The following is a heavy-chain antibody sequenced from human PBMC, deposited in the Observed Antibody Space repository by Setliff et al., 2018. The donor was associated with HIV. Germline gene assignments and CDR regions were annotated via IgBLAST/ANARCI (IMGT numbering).Heavy chain of an antibody. CDR1: GFTFSTYS. CDR2: ISSRGPTT. J-gene: IGHJ4*02. V-gene: IGHV3-48*01. D-gene: IGHD3-10*01. Sequence: GGSLRLSCAASGFTFSTYSMNWVRQAPGKGLEWVSYISSRGPTTYYADSVKGRFTISRDNSKNTLYLQMNSLRAEDTAVYYCARGPDGEDGHFGYWGQGTLVTVPQ. CDR3: ARGPDGEDGHFGY.